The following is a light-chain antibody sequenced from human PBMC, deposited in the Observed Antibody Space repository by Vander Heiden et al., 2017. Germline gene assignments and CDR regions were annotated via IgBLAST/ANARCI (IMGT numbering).Light chain of an antibody. Sequence: LTQPASVSGSPGQSLTISCTGTSSDVGSYKVVSWYQQHPGKAPKLIIYEGIKRPSGVSNRFSGSPSGNTDSLTISGLQPEDEADYYCCSYVGSRVYVLGTGTKVTVL. V-gene: IGLV2-23*01. CDR2: EGI. J-gene: IGLJ1*01. CDR3: CSYVGSRVYV. CDR1: SSDVGSYKV.